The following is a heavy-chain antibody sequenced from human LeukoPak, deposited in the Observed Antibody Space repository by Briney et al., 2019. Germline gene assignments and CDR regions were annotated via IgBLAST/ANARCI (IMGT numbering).Heavy chain of an antibody. J-gene: IGHJ4*02. CDR1: VYTLTELS. CDR2: FDPEDGET. V-gene: IGHV1-24*01. CDR3: ATHERLYYGSGSYSDY. D-gene: IGHD3-10*01. Sequence: ASVKVPCKVSVYTLTELSMHWVRQAPGKGLEWMGGFDPEDGETIYAQKFQGRVTMTEDTSTDTAYMELSSLRSEDTAVYYCATHERLYYGSGSYSDYWGQGTLVTVSS.